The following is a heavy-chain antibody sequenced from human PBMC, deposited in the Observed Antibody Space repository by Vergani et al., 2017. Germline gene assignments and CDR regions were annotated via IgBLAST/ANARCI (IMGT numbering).Heavy chain of an antibody. CDR3: ARDGAAAGVFDY. Sequence: QVQLVQSGAEVKKPGSSVKLSCKASGGTFSSYAISWVRQAPGQGLEWMGGIIPIFGTANYAQKFQGRVTITADESTSTPYMELSSLRSEDTAVYYCARDGAAAGVFDYWGQGTLVTVSS. J-gene: IGHJ4*02. D-gene: IGHD6-13*01. V-gene: IGHV1-69*01. CDR1: GGTFSSYA. CDR2: IIPIFGTA.